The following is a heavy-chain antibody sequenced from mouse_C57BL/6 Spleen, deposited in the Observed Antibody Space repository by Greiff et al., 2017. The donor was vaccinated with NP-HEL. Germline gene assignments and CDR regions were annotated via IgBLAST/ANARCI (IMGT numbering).Heavy chain of an antibody. J-gene: IGHJ3*01. CDR1: GYAFSSSW. V-gene: IGHV1-82*01. Sequence: VQLQQSGPELVKPGASVKISCKASGYAFSSSWMNWVKQRPGKGLEWIGRIYPGDGDTNYNGKFKGKATLTADKSSSTAYMQLSSLTSEDAAVYFCARVGSSPAGLAYWGQGTLVTVSA. CDR3: ARVGSSPAGLAY. CDR2: IYPGDGDT. D-gene: IGHD1-1*01.